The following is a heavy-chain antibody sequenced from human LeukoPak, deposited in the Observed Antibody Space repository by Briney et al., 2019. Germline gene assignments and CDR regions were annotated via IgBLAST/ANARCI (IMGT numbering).Heavy chain of an antibody. CDR2: INHSGGT. CDR1: GGSFSGYY. V-gene: IGHV4-34*01. Sequence: NPSETLSLTCAVYGGSFSGYYWSWIRQPPGKGLEWIGEINHSGGTNYNPSLKSRVTISVDTSKNQFSLKLSSVTAADTAVYYCARLAYGSGSYHYWGQGTLVTVSS. CDR3: ARLAYGSGSYHY. D-gene: IGHD3-10*01. J-gene: IGHJ4*02.